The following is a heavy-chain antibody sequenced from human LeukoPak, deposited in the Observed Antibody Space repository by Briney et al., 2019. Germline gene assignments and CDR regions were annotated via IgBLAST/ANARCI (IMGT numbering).Heavy chain of an antibody. CDR2: INHSGST. Sequence: PSETLSLTCAVYGGSLSGYYWSWIRQPPGKGLEWIGEINHSGSTNYNPSLKSRVTISVDASKNQFSLKLSSVTAADTAVYYCARGPTDMTTVTTKSPFDYWGQGTLVTVSS. V-gene: IGHV4-34*01. J-gene: IGHJ4*02. CDR3: ARGPTDMTTVTTKSPFDY. D-gene: IGHD4-17*01. CDR1: GGSLSGYY.